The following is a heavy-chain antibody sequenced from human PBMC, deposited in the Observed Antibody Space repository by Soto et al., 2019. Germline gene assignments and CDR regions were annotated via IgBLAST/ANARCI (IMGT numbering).Heavy chain of an antibody. J-gene: IGHJ4*02. CDR3: ARVGFMVRGVRYFDY. CDR2: IYYSGST. V-gene: IGHV4-30-4*01. CDR1: GGSLSSGDYY. D-gene: IGHD3-10*01. Sequence: SETLSLTCTVSGGSLSSGDYYWSWIRQPPGKGLEWTGYIYYSGSTYYNPSLKSRVTISVDTSKNQFSLKLSSVTAADTAVYYCARVGFMVRGVRYFDYWGQGTLVTVSS.